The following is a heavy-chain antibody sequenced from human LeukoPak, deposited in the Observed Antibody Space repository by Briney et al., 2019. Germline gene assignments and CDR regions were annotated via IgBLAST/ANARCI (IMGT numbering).Heavy chain of an antibody. CDR2: MNPNSGNT. CDR1: GYTFTSYD. V-gene: IGHV1-8*01. CDR3: ARGPPGGSSGYYYVYSYYGMDV. Sequence: ASVKVSCKASGYTFTSYDINWVRQATGQGLEWMGWMNPNSGNTGYAQKFQGRVTMTRNTSISTAYMELSSLRSEDTAVYYCARGPPGGSSGYYYVYSYYGMDVGGQGTTVTVSS. D-gene: IGHD3-22*01. J-gene: IGHJ6*02.